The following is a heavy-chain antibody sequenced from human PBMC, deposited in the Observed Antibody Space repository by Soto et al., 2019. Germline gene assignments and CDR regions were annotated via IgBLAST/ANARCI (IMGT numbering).Heavy chain of an antibody. V-gene: IGHV4-59*08. CDR3: ARLGYSSGWSLFDN. Sequence: SETLSLTYTASGGCSSSYGWSWIRQPPGKGLEWIGYIYYSGSTNYNPSLKSRVTISVDTSKNQFSLKLSSVTAADTAVYYCARLGYSSGWSLFDNWGQGTLVTVS. CDR1: GGCSSSYG. CDR2: IYYSGST. D-gene: IGHD6-19*01. J-gene: IGHJ4*02.